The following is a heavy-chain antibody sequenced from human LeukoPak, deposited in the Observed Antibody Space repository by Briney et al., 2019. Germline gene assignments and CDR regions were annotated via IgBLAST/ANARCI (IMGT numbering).Heavy chain of an antibody. V-gene: IGHV4-39*01. CDR1: GGSISSSSYY. Sequence: SETLSLTCTVSGGSISSSSYYWGWIRQPPGKGLEWIGSIYYSGSTYYNPSLKSRVTISVDTSKNQFSLKLSSATAADTAVYYCARMGFASFQHWGQGTLVTVSS. CDR3: ARMGFASFQH. D-gene: IGHD3-10*01. J-gene: IGHJ1*01. CDR2: IYYSGST.